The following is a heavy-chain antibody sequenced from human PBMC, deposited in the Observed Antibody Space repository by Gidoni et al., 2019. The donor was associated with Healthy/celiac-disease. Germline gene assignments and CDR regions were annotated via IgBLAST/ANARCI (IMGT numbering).Heavy chain of an antibody. CDR2: ISAYNGNT. J-gene: IGHJ6*02. D-gene: IGHD2-2*02. V-gene: IGHV1-18*01. CDR1: GYTFTSYG. Sequence: QVQLVQSVAEVKKPGASVKVSCKASGYTFTSYGIIWSRQAPGQGLEWMGWISAYNGNTNYAQKLQGRVTMTTDTSTSTAYMELRSLRSDDTAVYYCAIDIVVVPAAIRRDYYYYGMDVWGQGTTVTVSS. CDR3: AIDIVVVPAAIRRDYYYYGMDV.